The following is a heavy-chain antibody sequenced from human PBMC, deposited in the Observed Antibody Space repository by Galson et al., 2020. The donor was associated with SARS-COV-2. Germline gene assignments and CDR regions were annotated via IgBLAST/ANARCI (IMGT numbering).Heavy chain of an antibody. J-gene: IGHJ4*02. CDR2: ISWNGGSI. CDR3: AKEGVGATHFDY. D-gene: IGHD1-26*01. V-gene: IGHV3-9*01. Sequence: SLKISCAASGFTFDDYAMHWVRQAPGKGLEWVSGISWNGGSIGYADSVKGRFTISRDNAKNSLYLQMNSLRAEDTALYYCAKEGVGATHFDYWGQGTLVTVS. CDR1: GFTFDDYA.